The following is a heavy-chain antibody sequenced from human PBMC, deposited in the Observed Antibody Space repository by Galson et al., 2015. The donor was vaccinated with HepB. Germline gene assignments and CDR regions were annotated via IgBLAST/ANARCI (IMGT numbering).Heavy chain of an antibody. J-gene: IGHJ4*02. Sequence: ETLSLTCAVYGGSFSGYYWSWIRQPPGKGLEWIGEINHSGSTNYNPSLKSRVTISVDTSKNQFSLKLSSVTAADTAVYYCARGNDPYDFWRRGHFDYWGQGTLVTVSS. V-gene: IGHV4-34*01. CDR3: ARGNDPYDFWRRGHFDY. CDR2: INHSGST. CDR1: GGSFSGYY. D-gene: IGHD3-3*01.